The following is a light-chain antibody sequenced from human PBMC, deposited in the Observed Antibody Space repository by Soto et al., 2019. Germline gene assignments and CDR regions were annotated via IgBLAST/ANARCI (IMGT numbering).Light chain of an antibody. CDR1: QTVSTN. Sequence: EIVMTQSPVTLSVSPGERATLSCRASQTVSTNLGWYQQKPGQAPRLLIYGASTRATGIPARFSGSGSGTDFTLTISSLQPEDSAAYYCQQYHNWPPYTFGQGTKLEIK. J-gene: IGKJ2*01. CDR2: GAS. V-gene: IGKV3-15*01. CDR3: QQYHNWPPYT.